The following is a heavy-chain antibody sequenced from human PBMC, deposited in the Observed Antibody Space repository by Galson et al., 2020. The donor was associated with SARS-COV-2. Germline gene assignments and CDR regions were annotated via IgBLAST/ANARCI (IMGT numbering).Heavy chain of an antibody. CDR3: ASPRYHYGSGTTSPFDY. V-gene: IGHV3-30*16. CDR1: GFTFSIYA. D-gene: IGHD3-10*01. Sequence: GESLKISCAGSGFTFSIYAMHWVRQAPGQGVEWVALISYDRRNTHYADSVQGRFTLSRDDSENTLYLQMNSLRAEDTAVYYCASPRYHYGSGTTSPFDYWGQGTLVTVSS. CDR2: ISYDRRNT. J-gene: IGHJ4*02.